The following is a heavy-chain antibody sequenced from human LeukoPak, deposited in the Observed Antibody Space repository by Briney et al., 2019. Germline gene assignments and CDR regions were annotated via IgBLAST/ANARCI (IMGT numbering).Heavy chain of an antibody. CDR3: AREGWGGFDY. V-gene: IGHV3-30-3*01. J-gene: IGHJ4*02. Sequence: GRSLRLSCAASGFTFSSYAMHWVRQAPGKGLEWVAVISYDGSNKYYADSVKGRFTISRDNSKNTLYLQMNSLRAEDTAVYYCAREGWGGFDYWGQGTLVTVSS. CDR1: GFTFSSYA. D-gene: IGHD3-16*01. CDR2: ISYDGSNK.